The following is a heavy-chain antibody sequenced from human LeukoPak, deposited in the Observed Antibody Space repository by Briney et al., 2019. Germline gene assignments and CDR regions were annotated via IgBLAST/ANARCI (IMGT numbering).Heavy chain of an antibody. CDR1: GGSTTSGANS. CDR2: VYHSGST. V-gene: IGHV4-30-2*01. CDR3: AREVGGRPNWFDP. Sequence: SETLSLTCAVSGGSTTSGANSWSWFRQPPGKGLEWIGHVYHSGSTYYSPSLKSRVSMSVDRSKNQFSLNLRSVTAADTAVYYCAREVGGRPNWFDPWGQGTLVTVSS. J-gene: IGHJ5*02.